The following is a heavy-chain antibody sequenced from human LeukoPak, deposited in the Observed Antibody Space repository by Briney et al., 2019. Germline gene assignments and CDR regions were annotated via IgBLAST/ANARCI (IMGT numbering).Heavy chain of an antibody. CDR2: IYHSGRT. CDR1: GYSISSGYY. J-gene: IGHJ4*02. D-gene: IGHD1-26*01. CDR3: ARQWELRLEFDY. V-gene: IGHV4-38-2*01. Sequence: SETLSLTCAVSGYSISSGYYWGWIRQPPGKGLEWIGSIYHSGRTYYNPSLKSRVTISVDTSKNQFSLKLSSVTAADTAAYYCARQWELRLEFDYWGQGTLVTVSS.